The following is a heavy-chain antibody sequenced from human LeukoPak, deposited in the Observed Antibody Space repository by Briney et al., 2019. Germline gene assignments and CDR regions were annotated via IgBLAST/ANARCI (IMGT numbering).Heavy chain of an antibody. CDR2: IRSKANGGTT. CDR3: TSRGDSSGYYDY. V-gene: IGHV3-49*04. CDR1: GFTFGDYG. Sequence: GGSLRLSCTASGFTFGDYGLTWVRQAPGKGLEWVGLIRSKANGGTTENAASVKGRFSISRDDSKSIAYLQMNSLKTEDTAVYYCTSRGDSSGYYDYWGPGTLVTVSS. D-gene: IGHD3-22*01. J-gene: IGHJ4*02.